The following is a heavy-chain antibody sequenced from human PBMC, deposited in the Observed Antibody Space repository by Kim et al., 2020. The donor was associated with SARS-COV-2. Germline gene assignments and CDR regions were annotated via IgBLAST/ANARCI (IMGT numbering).Heavy chain of an antibody. D-gene: IGHD6-19*01. Sequence: GGSLRLSCAASGFTFSSYGMHWVRQAPGKGLEWVAVISYDGSNKYYADSVKGRFTISRDNSNNTLYLQMNSLTAEDTAVYYCAKTPGSSGWWGGTDYWGQGTLVTVSS. J-gene: IGHJ4*02. V-gene: IGHV3-30*18. CDR2: ISYDGSNK. CDR3: AKTPGSSGWWGGTDY. CDR1: GFTFSSYG.